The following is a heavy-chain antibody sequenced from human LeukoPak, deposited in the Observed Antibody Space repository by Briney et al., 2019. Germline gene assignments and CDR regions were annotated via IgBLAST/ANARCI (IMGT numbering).Heavy chain of an antibody. Sequence: GGSLRLSCAASGFTFSDYYMSWIRQAPGKGLEWVSYISSRGSTIYYADSVKGRFTISRDNAKNSLYLQMNSLRAEDTAVYYCARDPNGSGSYYSDWFDPWGQGTLVTVSS. J-gene: IGHJ5*02. V-gene: IGHV3-11*01. D-gene: IGHD3-10*01. CDR2: ISSRGSTI. CDR3: ARDPNGSGSYYSDWFDP. CDR1: GFTFSDYY.